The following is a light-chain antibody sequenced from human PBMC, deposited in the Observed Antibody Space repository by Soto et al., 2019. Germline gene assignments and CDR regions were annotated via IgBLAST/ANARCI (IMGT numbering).Light chain of an antibody. V-gene: IGKV3-11*01. CDR1: QSVSRF. CDR2: GAS. Sequence: EIVLTQSPATLSLSPGEGAALSCRASQSVSRFLAWYRQKPGQAPRLLIYGASNRATGIPTRFSGSGSGTDFTLTISSLEAEDFALYYCHQRSTWPLTFGGGTKVEIK. J-gene: IGKJ4*01. CDR3: HQRSTWPLT.